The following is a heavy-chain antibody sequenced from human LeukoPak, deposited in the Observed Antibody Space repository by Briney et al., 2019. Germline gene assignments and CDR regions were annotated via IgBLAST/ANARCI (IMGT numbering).Heavy chain of an antibody. Sequence: HPGGSLRLSCAASGFTFSSYWMTWVGQAPGKGLEWVANIKYGGSEKYYADSVKGRFTISRDNAKNSLYLQMNSLRAEDTAVYFCARAEGYSYAFYFVYWGQGTLVTVSS. CDR2: IKYGGSEK. V-gene: IGHV3-7*04. CDR3: ARAEGYSYAFYFVY. D-gene: IGHD5-18*01. CDR1: GFTFSSYW. J-gene: IGHJ4*02.